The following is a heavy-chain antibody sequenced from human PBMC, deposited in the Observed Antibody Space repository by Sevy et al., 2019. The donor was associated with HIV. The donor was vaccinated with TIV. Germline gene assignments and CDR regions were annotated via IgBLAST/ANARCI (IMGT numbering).Heavy chain of an antibody. Sequence: GGSLRLSCAASGFTFSSYSMNWVRQAPGKGLEWVSSISSSSSYIYYADSVKGRFTISRDNAKNSLYLQMNSLRAEDSVVYYFASKVNDYASSGYKNMDDYYYYMDVWGKGTTVTVSS. CDR2: ISSSSSYI. V-gene: IGHV3-21*01. CDR3: ASKVNDYASSGYKNMDDYYYYMDV. CDR1: GFTFSSYS. D-gene: IGHD3-22*01. J-gene: IGHJ6*03.